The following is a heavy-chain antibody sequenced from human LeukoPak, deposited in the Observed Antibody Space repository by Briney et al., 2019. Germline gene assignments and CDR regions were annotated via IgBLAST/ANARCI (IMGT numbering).Heavy chain of an antibody. CDR3: ARDHCSDGGYYEHHYFGMDV. V-gene: IGHV1-2*02. J-gene: IGHJ6*02. D-gene: IGHD4-17*01. CDR1: GYTFTGNY. Sequence: ASVKVSFKASGYTFTGNYMHWVRQAPGQGLEGMGWINSKSGGSEYAQMYQGRVTLTRDASISPAYLELSTLRSVDTAVYFCARDHCSDGGYYEHHYFGMDVWGQETTVTVSS. CDR2: INSKSGGS.